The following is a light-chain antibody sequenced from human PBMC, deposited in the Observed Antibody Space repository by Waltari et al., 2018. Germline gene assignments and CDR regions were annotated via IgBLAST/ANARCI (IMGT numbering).Light chain of an antibody. CDR3: TLYMGSGIL. CDR2: STN. J-gene: IGLJ2*01. CDR1: SGSVSTSNY. Sequence: TVVTQGPSLSVSPGGTVTLTCGLSSGSVSTSNYPSWYQQTPGQAPRMLIYSTNTRPSGVPDRFSGSILGNKAALTITGAQADDESDYYCTLYMGSGILFGGGTRLTVL. V-gene: IGLV8-61*01.